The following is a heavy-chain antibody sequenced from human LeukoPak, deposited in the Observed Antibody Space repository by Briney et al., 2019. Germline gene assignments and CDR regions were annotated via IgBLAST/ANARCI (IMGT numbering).Heavy chain of an antibody. J-gene: IGHJ4*02. CDR1: GFTFSSYS. Sequence: PGRSLRLSCAASGFTFSSYSMNWVRQAPGKGLEWVSYISGSSSTIYYVDSVKGRFAISRDNAKNSLYLQMNSLRDEDTAVCYCARVAAGYSVNYFDYWGQGTLVTVSS. CDR2: ISGSSSTI. D-gene: IGHD4-23*01. CDR3: ARVAAGYSVNYFDY. V-gene: IGHV3-48*02.